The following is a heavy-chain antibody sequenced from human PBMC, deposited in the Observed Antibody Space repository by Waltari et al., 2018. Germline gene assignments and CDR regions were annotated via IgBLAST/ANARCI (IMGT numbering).Heavy chain of an antibody. D-gene: IGHD3-10*01. J-gene: IGHJ3*02. Sequence: QVQLVQSGAEVKKPGSSVKVSCKASGGTFSSYAISWVRQAPGQGLEWMGGIIPIFGTANYAQKFQGRVTITADKSTSTAYMELSSLRSEDTAVYYCARDTRSPTRGADAFDIWGQGTMVTVSS. CDR2: IIPIFGTA. CDR1: GGTFSSYA. V-gene: IGHV1-69*14. CDR3: ARDTRSPTRGADAFDI.